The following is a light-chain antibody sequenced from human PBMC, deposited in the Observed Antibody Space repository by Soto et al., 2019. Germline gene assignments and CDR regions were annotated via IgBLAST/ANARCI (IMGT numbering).Light chain of an antibody. CDR2: KAS. Sequence: DIQMTQSPSTLSGSVGDRVTITCWASQTISSWLAWYQQKPGKAPKLLIYKASTLKSGVPSRFSGSGSGTEFTLTISSLQPYDFATYYCQHYNSYSEAFGQGTKVELK. CDR1: QTISSW. V-gene: IGKV1-5*03. CDR3: QHYNSYSEA. J-gene: IGKJ1*01.